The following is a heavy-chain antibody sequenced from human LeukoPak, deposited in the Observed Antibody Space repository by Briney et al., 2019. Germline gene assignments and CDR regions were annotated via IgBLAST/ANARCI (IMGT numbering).Heavy chain of an antibody. V-gene: IGHV3-66*01. D-gene: IGHD3-16*01. Sequence: GGSLRLSCAASGFTVSSNYMSWVRQAPGKGLEWVSVIYSGGSTYYADSVKGRFTISRDNSKNTLYLQMNSLRAEDTAVYYCARDWGVAATPGYMDVWGKGTTVTVSS. CDR3: ARDWGVAATPGYMDV. J-gene: IGHJ6*03. CDR1: GFTVSSNY. CDR2: IYSGGST.